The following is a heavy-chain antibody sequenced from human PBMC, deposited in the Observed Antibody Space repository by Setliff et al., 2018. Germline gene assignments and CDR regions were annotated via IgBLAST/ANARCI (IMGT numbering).Heavy chain of an antibody. D-gene: IGHD3-16*01. Sequence: GGSLRLSCAASDFIFNNAWMNWVRQAPGKGLEWVGRIKSKADGGTTDYVAPVKGRFTNSRDDSKNTLFLQMNNLKIEDTAVYYCTTWPENGGYYYYYYMDVWGKGTTVTVSS. CDR2: IKSKADGGTT. V-gene: IGHV3-15*07. CDR3: TTWPENGGYYYYYYMDV. J-gene: IGHJ6*03. CDR1: DFIFNNAW.